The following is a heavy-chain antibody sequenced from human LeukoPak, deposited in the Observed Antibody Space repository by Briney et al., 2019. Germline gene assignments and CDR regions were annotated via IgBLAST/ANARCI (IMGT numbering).Heavy chain of an antibody. CDR3: SRDLGLQARHGMDA. CDR2: ISGGGVTT. D-gene: IGHD4-4*01. CDR1: GFTFSNYA. J-gene: IGHJ6*02. Sequence: TGGSLRLSCAASGFTFSNYAMSWVRQAPGKGLEWVSAISGGGVTTYYADSVKGRFTSSRDNSKNTLYLQMNSLRAEDTAVYYCSRDLGLQARHGMDAWGQGTTVTVSS. V-gene: IGHV3-23*01.